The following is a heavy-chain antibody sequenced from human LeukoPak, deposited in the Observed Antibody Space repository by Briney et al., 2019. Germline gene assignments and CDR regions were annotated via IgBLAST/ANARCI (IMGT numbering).Heavy chain of an antibody. Sequence: SETLSLTCAVYGGSFSGYYWSWIRQPAGKGLEWIGHIYTSGSTNYNPSLKSRVTILVDTSKNQFSLKLSSVTAADTAVYYCARENFGDRTYWFDPWGQGTLVTVSS. CDR3: ARENFGDRTYWFDP. CDR1: GGSFSGYY. D-gene: IGHD4-17*01. V-gene: IGHV4-4*07. J-gene: IGHJ5*02. CDR2: IYTSGST.